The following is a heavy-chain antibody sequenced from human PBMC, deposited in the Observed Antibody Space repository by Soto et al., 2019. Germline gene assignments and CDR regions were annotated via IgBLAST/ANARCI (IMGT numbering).Heavy chain of an antibody. CDR3: ARFDQDGYNSPEAFDI. D-gene: IGHD5-12*01. CDR1: GYTFTSYG. CDR2: ISAYNGNT. Sequence: ASVKVSCKASGYTFTSYGISWVRQAPGQGLEWMGWISAYNGNTNYAQKLQGRVTMTTDTSTSTAYMELRSLRSDDTAVYYCARFDQDGYNSPEAFDIWGQGTMVTVSS. J-gene: IGHJ3*02. V-gene: IGHV1-18*01.